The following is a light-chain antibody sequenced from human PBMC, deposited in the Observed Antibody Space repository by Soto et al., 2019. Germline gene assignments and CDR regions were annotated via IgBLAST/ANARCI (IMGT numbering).Light chain of an antibody. CDR1: QSVSSN. V-gene: IGKV3-15*01. Sequence: EIVMTQSPATLSVSPGERATLSCRASQSVSSNLAWYQQKPGQAPRLLIYGASTRATDIPARFSGSGSGTEFTLTISSLQSEDFAVYYCQQYNDWPPWTFGQGTKVDNK. CDR3: QQYNDWPPWT. CDR2: GAS. J-gene: IGKJ1*01.